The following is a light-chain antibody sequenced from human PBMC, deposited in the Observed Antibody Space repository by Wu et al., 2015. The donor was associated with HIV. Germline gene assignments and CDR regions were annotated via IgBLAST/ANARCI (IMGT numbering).Light chain of an antibody. Sequence: EIVLTQSPVTLSLSPGERATLSCRASQSVNNYLIWYQQKPGQAPSLLIYDASKRATGIPARFSGSGSGTDFTLIISSLEPEDFAVYYCQQRISWPLTFGGGTKGRDQT. CDR2: DAS. CDR1: QSVNNY. V-gene: IGKV3-11*01. J-gene: IGKJ4*01. CDR3: QQRISWPLT.